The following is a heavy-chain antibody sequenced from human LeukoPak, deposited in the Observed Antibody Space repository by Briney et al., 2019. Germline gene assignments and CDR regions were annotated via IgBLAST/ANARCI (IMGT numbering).Heavy chain of an antibody. CDR2: IIPIFGTA. D-gene: IGHD3-10*01. CDR1: GGTFSNYA. J-gene: IGHJ5*02. V-gene: IGHV1-69*05. Sequence: PGSSVKVSCKASGGTFSNYAISWVRQAPGQGLEWMGGIIPIFGTANYAQKFQGRVTITTDESTSTAYMELSSPRSEDTAVYYCARDRRGINWFDPWGQGTLVTVSS. CDR3: ARDRRGINWFDP.